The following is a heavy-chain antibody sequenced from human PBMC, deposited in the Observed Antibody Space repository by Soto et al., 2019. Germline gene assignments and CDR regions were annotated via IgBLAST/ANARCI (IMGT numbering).Heavy chain of an antibody. D-gene: IGHD1-7*01. CDR2: IYHSGST. CDR1: GGSISSGGYS. Sequence: SETLSLTCAFSGGSISSGGYSLSWIRQPPGKGLEWIGYIYHSGSTYYNPSLKSRVTISVDRSKNQFSLKLSSVTAADTAVYYCATGSIGTRGFDPWGQGTLVTVSS. CDR3: ATGSIGTRGFDP. V-gene: IGHV4-30-2*01. J-gene: IGHJ5*02.